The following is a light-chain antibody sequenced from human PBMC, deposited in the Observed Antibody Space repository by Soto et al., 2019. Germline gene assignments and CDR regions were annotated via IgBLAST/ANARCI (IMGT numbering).Light chain of an antibody. CDR3: HQYDNSPLT. J-gene: IGKJ4*01. Sequence: EIVLTQSPGTLSLSPGERATLSCSASQSVSSIYLAWYQQKPGQAPRLLIYGASSRPTGIPDRFSGSGSGTDFTLTISRLEPEDFALYYCHQYDNSPLTFGGGTKVDIK. V-gene: IGKV3-20*01. CDR1: QSVSSIY. CDR2: GAS.